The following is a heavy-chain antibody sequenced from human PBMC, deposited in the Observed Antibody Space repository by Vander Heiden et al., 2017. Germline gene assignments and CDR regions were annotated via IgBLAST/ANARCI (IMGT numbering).Heavy chain of an antibody. J-gene: IGHJ4*02. V-gene: IGHV3-23*01. CDR2: ISGSGGST. Sequence: EVQLLESGGGLVQPGGSLRLSCAASGFPFSSYAMGWVRQAPGKGLGWVSAISGSGGSTYYADSVKGRFTISRDNSKNTLYLQMNSLRAEDTAVYYCAKFDSSSAVFDYWGQGTLVTVSS. CDR1: GFPFSSYA. D-gene: IGHD6-6*01. CDR3: AKFDSSSAVFDY.